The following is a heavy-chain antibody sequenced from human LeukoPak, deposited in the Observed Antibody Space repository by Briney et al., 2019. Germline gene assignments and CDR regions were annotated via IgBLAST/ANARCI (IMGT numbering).Heavy chain of an antibody. CDR2: ISSSSSYI. CDR3: ARDLRPWYGYWPIYYYGMDV. CDR1: GFTFSSYS. D-gene: IGHD5-18*01. V-gene: IGHV3-21*01. J-gene: IGHJ6*02. Sequence: GGSLRLSCAASGFTFSSYSMNWVRQAPGKGLEWVSSISSSSSYIYYADSAKGRFTISRDNAKNSLYLQMNSLRAEDTAVYYCARDLRPWYGYWPIYYYGMDVWGQGTTVTVSS.